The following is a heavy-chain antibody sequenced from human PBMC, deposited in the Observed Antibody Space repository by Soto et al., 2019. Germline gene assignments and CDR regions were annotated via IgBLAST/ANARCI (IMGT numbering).Heavy chain of an antibody. J-gene: IGHJ6*02. CDR2: ISSGGTTI. Sequence: EVHLVDSGGDLVQPGGSLRLSCEASGFSFSSNEVNWVRQAPGKGLEWVSYISSGGTTIYYADSVKGRFSISRDNAKNAVYLQMNSLRVEDTAVYYCARDFYYSGMDVWGQGTTVTVSS. CDR1: GFSFSSNE. CDR3: ARDFYYSGMDV. V-gene: IGHV3-48*03.